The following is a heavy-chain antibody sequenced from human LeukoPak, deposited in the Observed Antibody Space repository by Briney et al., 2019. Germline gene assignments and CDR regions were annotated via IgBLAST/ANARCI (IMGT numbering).Heavy chain of an antibody. D-gene: IGHD1-26*01. J-gene: IGHJ4*02. CDR2: ITRSSSAR. CDR3: ATQWELHPAF. Sequence: GGSLRLSCAPPGFTVSSNYMNWVRQAPGKGLEWVAYITRSSSARYYADSVKGRFTISRDNAKNSLYLQMNSLRAADTAVYYCATQWELHPAFWGQGTLVTVS. V-gene: IGHV3-48*01. CDR1: GFTVSSNY.